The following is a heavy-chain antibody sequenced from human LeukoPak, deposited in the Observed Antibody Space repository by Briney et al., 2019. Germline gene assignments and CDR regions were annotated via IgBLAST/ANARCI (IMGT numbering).Heavy chain of an antibody. CDR1: GYTFTDYF. CDR2: INPNSGGT. J-gene: IGHJ4*02. D-gene: IGHD1-26*01. Sequence: ASVKVSCKASGYTFTDYFMRWVRQAPGQGLEWMGWINPNSGGTKYAQKFQGRVTMTRDTSISTAYMELTSLRSDDTAVYYCARGRRILVGATNAGDFFDYWGQGTLVTVSS. V-gene: IGHV1-2*02. CDR3: ARGRRILVGATNAGDFFDY.